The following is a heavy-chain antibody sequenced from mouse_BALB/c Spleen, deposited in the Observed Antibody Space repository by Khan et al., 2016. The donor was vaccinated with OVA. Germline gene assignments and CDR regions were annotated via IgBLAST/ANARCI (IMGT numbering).Heavy chain of an antibody. D-gene: IGHD1-1*01. J-gene: IGHJ2*01. CDR2: ISSGSNTI. Sequence: EVELVESGGGLVQPGGSRKLSCAASGFTFSGFGMHWVRQAPEKGLEWVAFISSGSNTIYYADTVKGRFTISRDNPKKTLSLQMTSLKSEDTAMYFCASAAYYYFDYWGQGTTRTVSS. CDR3: ASAAYYYFDY. V-gene: IGHV5-17*02. CDR1: GFTFSGFG.